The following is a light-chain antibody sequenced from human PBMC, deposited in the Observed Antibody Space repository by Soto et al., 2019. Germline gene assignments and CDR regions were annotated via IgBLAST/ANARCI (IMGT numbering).Light chain of an antibody. CDR2: DVS. Sequence: HSVLTQPASVSGSPGQSITISCTGTSSDIGGYNFVSWYQQHPGKGPKLMIYDVSNRPSGVSNRFSGSKSGSTASLTISGLQAEDEADYYCSSYTSSSTPYVFGSGNKVTVL. CDR1: SSDIGGYNF. V-gene: IGLV2-14*03. J-gene: IGLJ1*01. CDR3: SSYTSSSTPYV.